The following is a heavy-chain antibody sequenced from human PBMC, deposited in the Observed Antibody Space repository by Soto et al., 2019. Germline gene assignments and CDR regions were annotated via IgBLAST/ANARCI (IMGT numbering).Heavy chain of an antibody. J-gene: IGHJ4*02. Sequence: EVQLLESGGGWVQPGGSLRLSCAASGFTFSSYAMSWVRQAPGKGLEWVSAISGSGGSTYYADSVKGRFTISRDNSKNTLYLQMNSLRAEDTAVYYCAKAGGPYGGNLDYWGQGTLVTVSS. D-gene: IGHD4-17*01. V-gene: IGHV3-23*01. CDR3: AKAGGPYGGNLDY. CDR2: ISGSGGST. CDR1: GFTFSSYA.